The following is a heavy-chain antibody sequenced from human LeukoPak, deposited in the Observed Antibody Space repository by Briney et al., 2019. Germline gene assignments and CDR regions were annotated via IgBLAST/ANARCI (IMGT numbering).Heavy chain of an antibody. J-gene: IGHJ5*02. D-gene: IGHD4-17*01. CDR3: ARDVHGDYGSGWFDP. CDR2: IMPLFRTA. V-gene: IGHV1-69*05. CDR1: GGTFTNSA. Sequence: ASVKVSCKTSGGTFTNSAISWVRQAPGQGLEWLGGIMPLFRTAGYAQKFQGRVTITKDESTSTVYLELTSLTSDDTAVYYCARDVHGDYGSGWFDPWGQGTLVSVSS.